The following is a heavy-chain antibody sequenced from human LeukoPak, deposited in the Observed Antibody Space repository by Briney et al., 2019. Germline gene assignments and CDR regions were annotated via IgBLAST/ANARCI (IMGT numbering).Heavy chain of an antibody. CDR1: GFTFSSYS. J-gene: IGHJ3*02. V-gene: IGHV3-21*01. CDR2: ISSSSSYI. Sequence: GGSLRLSCAASGFTFSSYSMNWVRQAPGKGLEWVSSISSSSSYIYYADSVRGRFTISRDNAKNSLYLQMNSLRAEDTAAYYCAREGSRDHAFDIWGQGTMVTVSS. CDR3: AREGSRDHAFDI. D-gene: IGHD2-2*01.